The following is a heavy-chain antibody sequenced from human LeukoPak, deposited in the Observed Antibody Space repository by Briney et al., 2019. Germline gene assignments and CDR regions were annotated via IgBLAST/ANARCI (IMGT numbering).Heavy chain of an antibody. V-gene: IGHV3-21*06. J-gene: IGHJ4*02. CDR2: IDSSGGYM. CDR3: LRGDRRDY. Sequence: ETLSLTCAVYGGSFSGYYWSWIRQAPGKGLEWVSSIDSSGGYMFYADSVKGRFIISRDNAKDSLCLQMNSLRVEDTAVYYCLRGDRRDYWGQGTLVTVSS. CDR1: GGSFSGYY.